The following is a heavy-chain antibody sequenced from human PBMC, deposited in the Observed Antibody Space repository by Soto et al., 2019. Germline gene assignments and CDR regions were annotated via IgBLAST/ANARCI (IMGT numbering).Heavy chain of an antibody. Sequence: GGSLRLSCAASGFTFSNAWMNWVRQAPGKGLEWVGRIKSKTDGGTTDYAAPVKGRFTISRDDSKNTLYLQMNSLKTEDTVVYYCTTVRGGLRGDAFDIWGQGTMVTVSS. D-gene: IGHD2-15*01. J-gene: IGHJ3*02. CDR3: TTVRGGLRGDAFDI. V-gene: IGHV3-15*07. CDR1: GFTFSNAW. CDR2: IKSKTDGGTT.